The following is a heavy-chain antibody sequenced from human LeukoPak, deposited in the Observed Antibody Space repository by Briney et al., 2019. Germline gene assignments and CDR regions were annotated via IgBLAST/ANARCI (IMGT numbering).Heavy chain of an antibody. Sequence: GRSLRLSCAASGFTFSSYGMHWVRQAPGKGLGWMAVVSDDGSNKYYEDSVRGRFTISRDNSKNTLYLQMSSLRDEDTAAYYCAKPRLRGGYLFDYWGQGTLVTVSS. CDR2: VSDDGSNK. D-gene: IGHD5-12*01. CDR3: AKPRLRGGYLFDY. CDR1: GFTFSSYG. J-gene: IGHJ4*02. V-gene: IGHV3-30*18.